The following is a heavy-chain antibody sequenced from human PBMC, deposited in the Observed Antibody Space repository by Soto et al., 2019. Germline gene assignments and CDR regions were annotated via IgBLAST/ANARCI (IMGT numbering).Heavy chain of an antibody. Sequence: WGSLRLSCTASVFSFISFGMHWFRQAPGKWLEWAASISYDGDKKYSADSVKVRFTVSRDNSKNTLYLQMNSLSADDTAVYYCAKGLSMVRGLFVLLPDGLDIWGQGTVVTVSS. J-gene: IGHJ3*02. CDR3: AKGLSMVRGLFVLLPDGLDI. D-gene: IGHD3-10*01. V-gene: IGHV3-30*18. CDR2: ISYDGDKK. CDR1: VFSFISFG.